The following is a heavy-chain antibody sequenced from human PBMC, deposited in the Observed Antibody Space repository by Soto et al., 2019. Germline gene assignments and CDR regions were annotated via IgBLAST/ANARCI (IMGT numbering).Heavy chain of an antibody. CDR1: GGTFTNSA. CDR2: IMPIFRTP. D-gene: IGHD5-12*01. V-gene: IGHV1-69*13. CDR3: AREKDRLQLGGNYYYILDV. J-gene: IGHJ6*02. Sequence: ASVKVSCKASGGTFTNSAISWVRQAPGQGLEWMGGIMPIFRTPDYAQKFQGRVTITADESTSTVYMELSGLRSDDTAVYYCAREKDRLQLGGNYYYILDVWGQGTTVTVSS.